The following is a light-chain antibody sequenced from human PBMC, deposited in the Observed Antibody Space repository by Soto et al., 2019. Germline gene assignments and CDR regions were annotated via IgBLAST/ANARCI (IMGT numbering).Light chain of an antibody. CDR2: DNN. Sequence: QSVLTQPPSVSAAPGRNVTISCSGTSSTIGTNSVSWYQHVPGTAPKLLIYDNNKRPSGIPDRFSGFKSATSVTLAITGLQTGDEADYYCSSYTRQSTYVFGTGTKVTVL. CDR3: SSYTRQSTYV. J-gene: IGLJ1*01. V-gene: IGLV1-51*01. CDR1: SSTIGTNS.